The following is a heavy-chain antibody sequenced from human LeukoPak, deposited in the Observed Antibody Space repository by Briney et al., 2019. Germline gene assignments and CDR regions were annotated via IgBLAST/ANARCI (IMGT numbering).Heavy chain of an antibody. V-gene: IGHV1-2*02. CDR2: ISPTSGGT. CDR3: ARDGTFDI. J-gene: IGHJ3*02. CDR1: GYTFTDYY. Sequence: ASVRVSCKASGYTFTDYYMHWVRQAPGQGLEWMGWISPTSGGTNYAKKFQGRVTMTRDTSISTAYLDLSSLISDDTAVYCCARDGTFDIWGQGTMVTVSS.